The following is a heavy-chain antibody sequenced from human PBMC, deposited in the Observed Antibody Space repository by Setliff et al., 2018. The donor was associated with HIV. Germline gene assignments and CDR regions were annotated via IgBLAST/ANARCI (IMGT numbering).Heavy chain of an antibody. D-gene: IGHD6-19*01. CDR1: GGSISNYH. V-gene: IGHV4-59*01. J-gene: IGHJ4*02. CDR3: ARVGAVAGFDY. CDR2: IYNSGST. Sequence: SETLSLTCTVSGGSISNYHWSWIRQPPGKGLEWIGYIYNSGSTNYNPSLKSRVTIPVDASKNHFSLKLRSVTAADTAVYYCARVGAVAGFDYWGQGTLVTVSS.